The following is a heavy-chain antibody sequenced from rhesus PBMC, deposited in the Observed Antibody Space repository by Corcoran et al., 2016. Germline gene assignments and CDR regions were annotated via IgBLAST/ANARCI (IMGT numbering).Heavy chain of an antibody. D-gene: IGHD1-44*02. Sequence: EVQLVQSGAEVKKPGASVKIPCKASGHTFTDHYLHWVRQAPGKGLEWRGGVDRKDGEAIHAKKFRDRVTITADTSTDRAYMELSSLRSEDTAVYYCARSGEATYYFDYWGQGVLVTVSS. CDR2: VDRKDGEA. V-gene: IGHV1-111*02. J-gene: IGHJ4*01. CDR1: GHTFTDHY. CDR3: ARSGEATYYFDY.